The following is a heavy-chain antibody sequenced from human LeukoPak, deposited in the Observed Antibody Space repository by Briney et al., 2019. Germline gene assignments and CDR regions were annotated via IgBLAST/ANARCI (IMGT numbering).Heavy chain of an antibody. CDR1: RFTFTSSA. CDR2: IVVGSGNT. CDR3: AADTAPYWSGGSCHVG. Sequence: SVKVSCTASRFTFTSSAMQWVRQARGEHLEWIGCIVVGSGNTNYAQRFQERVTITRDMSTSTAYMELSSLRSEDTAVYHGAADTAPYWSGGSCHVGWGQGTLCTVSS. V-gene: IGHV1-58*02. J-gene: IGHJ4*02. D-gene: IGHD2-15*01.